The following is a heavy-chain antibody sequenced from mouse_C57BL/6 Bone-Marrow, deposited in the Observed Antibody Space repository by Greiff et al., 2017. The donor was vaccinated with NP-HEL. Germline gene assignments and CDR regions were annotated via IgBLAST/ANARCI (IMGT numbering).Heavy chain of an antibody. CDR1: GYSITSGYY. J-gene: IGHJ4*01. CDR3: ARDLQATRYAMDY. D-gene: IGHD3-2*02. Sequence: ESGPGLVKPSQSLSLTCSVTGYSITSGYYWNWIRQFPGNKLEWMGYISYDGSNNYNPSLKNRISITRDTSKNQFFLKLNSVTTEDTATYYCARDLQATRYAMDYWGQGTSVTVSS. CDR2: ISYDGSN. V-gene: IGHV3-6*01.